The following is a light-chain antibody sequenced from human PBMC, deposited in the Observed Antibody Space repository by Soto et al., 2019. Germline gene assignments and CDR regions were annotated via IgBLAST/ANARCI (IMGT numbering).Light chain of an antibody. CDR1: QSVSSNY. CDR3: QQYSSSPLMFA. CDR2: GAS. Sequence: EIVLTQSPGTLSLSPGERATLSCRASQSVSSNYLAWYQQKPGQAPRLLVYGASSRATGIPDRFTGSGSGTDLTLTISRLEPEDFAVYYCQQYSSSPLMFAFGQGTKLEIK. V-gene: IGKV3-20*01. J-gene: IGKJ2*01.